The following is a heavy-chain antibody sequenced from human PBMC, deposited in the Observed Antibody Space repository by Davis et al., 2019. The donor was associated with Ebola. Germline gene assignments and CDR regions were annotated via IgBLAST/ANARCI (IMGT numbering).Heavy chain of an antibody. CDR3: ARHQYCCGIGGSCYLLDY. V-gene: IGHV4-4*02. Sequence: SETLSLTCAVSGGSISSSNWWSWVRQPPGKGLEWIGEIYHSGSTNYNPSLKSRVTISVDKSKNQFSLKLSSVTAADTAVYYCARHQYCCGIGGSCYLLDYWGQGTLVTVSS. J-gene: IGHJ4*02. CDR1: GGSISSSNW. CDR2: IYHSGST. D-gene: IGHD2-15*01.